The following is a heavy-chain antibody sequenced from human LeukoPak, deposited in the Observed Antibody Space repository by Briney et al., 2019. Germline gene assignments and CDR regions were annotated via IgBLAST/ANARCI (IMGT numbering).Heavy chain of an antibody. Sequence: SETLSLTCAVYGGSFSGYYWSWIRQPPGKGLEWIGEINHSGSTNYNPSLKSQVTISVDTSKNQFSLKLSSVTAADTAVYYCARGSGWYGLDYWGQGTLVTVSS. CDR3: ARGSGWYGLDY. V-gene: IGHV4-34*01. D-gene: IGHD6-19*01. CDR1: GGSFSGYY. CDR2: INHSGST. J-gene: IGHJ4*02.